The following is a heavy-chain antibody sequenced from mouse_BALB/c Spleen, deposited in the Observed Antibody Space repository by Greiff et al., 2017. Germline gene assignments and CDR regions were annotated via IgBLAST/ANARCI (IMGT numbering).Heavy chain of an antibody. CDR2: ISYDGSN. V-gene: IGHV3-6*02. J-gene: IGHJ4*01. D-gene: IGHD2-1*01. CDR3: ARGRYGNHYPYYYAMDY. CDR1: GYSITSGYY. Sequence: EVKVEESGPGLVKPSQSLSLTCSVTGYSITSGYYWNWIRQFPGNKLEWMGYISYDGSNNYNPSLKNRISITRDTSKNQFFLKLNSVTTEDTATYYCARGRYGNHYPYYYAMDYWGQGTSVTVSS.